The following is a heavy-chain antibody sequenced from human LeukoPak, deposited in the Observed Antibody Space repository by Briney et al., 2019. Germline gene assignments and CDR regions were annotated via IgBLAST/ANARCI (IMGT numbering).Heavy chain of an antibody. Sequence: SETLSLTCTVSGGSISSGDYYWSWIRQPPGKGLERIGYIYYSGSTYYNPSLKSRVTISVDTSKNQFSLKLSSVTAADTAVYYCARATYYYGSGSSTWDYWGQGTLVTVSS. V-gene: IGHV4-30-4*01. J-gene: IGHJ4*02. CDR2: IYYSGST. D-gene: IGHD3-10*01. CDR3: ARATYYYGSGSSTWDY. CDR1: GGSISSGDYY.